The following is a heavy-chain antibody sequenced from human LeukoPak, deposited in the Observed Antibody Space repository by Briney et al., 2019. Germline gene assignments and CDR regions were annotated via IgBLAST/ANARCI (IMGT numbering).Heavy chain of an antibody. CDR3: ARHYTSGWDLDY. Sequence: SETLSLTCTVSGGSITGYYWSWIRQPPGKGLEWIWYIFYSGSTSYNPSLKSRVTISVDTSKNQFSLKLTSVTAADTAVYYCARHYTSGWDLDYWGQGTLVTVSS. CDR2: IFYSGST. D-gene: IGHD6-19*01. CDR1: GGSITGYY. J-gene: IGHJ4*02. V-gene: IGHV4-59*08.